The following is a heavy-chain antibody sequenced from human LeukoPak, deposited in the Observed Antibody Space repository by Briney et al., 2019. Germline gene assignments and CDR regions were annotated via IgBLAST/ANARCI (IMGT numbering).Heavy chain of an antibody. CDR2: IKQDGSDK. CDR3: AREDTYASGWSPFDY. Sequence: GGSLRLSCAASGFIFSSYWMTWVRQAPGRGLEWVANIKQDGSDKYHVDSVKGRFTISRDNAKNSLYLQMNSLRAEDTAVYYCAREDTYASGWSPFDYWGQGTLVTVSS. V-gene: IGHV3-7*01. CDR1: GFIFSSYW. D-gene: IGHD6-19*01. J-gene: IGHJ4*02.